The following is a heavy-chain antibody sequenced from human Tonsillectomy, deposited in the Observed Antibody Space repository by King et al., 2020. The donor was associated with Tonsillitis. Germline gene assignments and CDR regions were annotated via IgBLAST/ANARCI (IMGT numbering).Heavy chain of an antibody. CDR3: ARLYYDILTGYNYYFDY. CDR2: TYHSGST. CDR1: GGSISSSNW. J-gene: IGHJ4*02. Sequence: VQLQESGPGLVKPSGTLSLTCAVSGGSISSSNWWSWVRQPPGKGLEWIGETYHSGSTNYNPSLESRVTISVDKSKNQFSLKLSSVTAADTAVYYCARLYYDILTGYNYYFDYWGQGTLVTVSS. V-gene: IGHV4-4*02. D-gene: IGHD3-9*01.